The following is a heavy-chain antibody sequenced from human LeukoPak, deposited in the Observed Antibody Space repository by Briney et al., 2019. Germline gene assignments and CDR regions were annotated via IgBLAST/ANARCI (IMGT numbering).Heavy chain of an antibody. Sequence: SETLSLTCTVSGGSISSYFWSWIRQPPGKGLEWIGYIYYSGSTNYNPSLKSRVTISVDTSKNQFSLKLSSVTAADTAVYYCARVYGGNTVLDYWGQGTLVTVSS. CDR3: ARVYGGNTVLDY. V-gene: IGHV4-59*01. CDR2: IYYSGST. D-gene: IGHD4-23*01. CDR1: GGSISSYF. J-gene: IGHJ4*02.